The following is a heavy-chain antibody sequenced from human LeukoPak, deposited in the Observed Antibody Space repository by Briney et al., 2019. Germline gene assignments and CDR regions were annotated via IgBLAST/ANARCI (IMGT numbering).Heavy chain of an antibody. Sequence: PGGSLRLSCAASGFTFSSYSMNWVRQAPGKGLEWVSSISSSSSYIYYADSLKGRFTISRDNAKNSLCLQMNSLRAEDTAVYYCARDLNYYDSSGYYYYYYGMDVWGQGTTVTVSS. D-gene: IGHD3-22*01. CDR2: ISSSSSYI. CDR1: GFTFSSYS. CDR3: ARDLNYYDSSGYYYYYYGMDV. V-gene: IGHV3-21*01. J-gene: IGHJ6*02.